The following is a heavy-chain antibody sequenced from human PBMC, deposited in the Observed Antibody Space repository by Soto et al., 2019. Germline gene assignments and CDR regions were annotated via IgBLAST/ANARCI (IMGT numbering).Heavy chain of an antibody. Sequence: GGSLRLSCATSGFPFSAFAMNWVRHAPGKGLEWVSGICGSGASIYYADSVKGRFTISRDNSKNTLYLQMNSLRAEDTAVYYCARDYRYSFDYWGQGALVTVSS. D-gene: IGHD2-15*01. CDR3: ARDYRYSFDY. CDR2: ICGSGASI. CDR1: GFPFSAFA. J-gene: IGHJ4*02. V-gene: IGHV3-23*01.